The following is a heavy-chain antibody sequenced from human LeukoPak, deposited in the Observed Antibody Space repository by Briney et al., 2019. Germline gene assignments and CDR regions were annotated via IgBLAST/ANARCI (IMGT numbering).Heavy chain of an antibody. CDR3: AREIGYYDSSGYYYAFDY. CDR1: GFTFSSYS. J-gene: IGHJ4*02. V-gene: IGHV3-21*01. CDR2: ISSSSSYI. D-gene: IGHD3-22*01. Sequence: GGSLRLSCAASGFTFSSYSMTWVRQAPGKGLEWVSSISSSSSYIYYADPVKGRFTISRDNAKNSLYLQMNSLRAEDTAVYYCAREIGYYDSSGYYYAFDYWGQGTLVTVSS.